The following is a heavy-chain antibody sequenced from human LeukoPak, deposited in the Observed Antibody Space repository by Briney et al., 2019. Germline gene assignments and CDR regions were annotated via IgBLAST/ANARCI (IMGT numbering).Heavy chain of an antibody. Sequence: PSETLSLTCTVSGGSISSYYWSWIRQPAGKGLDWIGRIYTSGSTNYNPSLKSRVTMSVDTSKNQFSLKLSSVTAADTAVYYCARDMRSSSFYYYYGMDVWGQGTTVTVSS. CDR3: ARDMRSSSFYYYYGMDV. CDR2: IYTSGST. V-gene: IGHV4-4*07. CDR1: GGSISSYY. D-gene: IGHD6-6*01. J-gene: IGHJ6*02.